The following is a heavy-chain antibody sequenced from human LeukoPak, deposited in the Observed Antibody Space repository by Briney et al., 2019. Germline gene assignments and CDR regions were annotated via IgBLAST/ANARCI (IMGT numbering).Heavy chain of an antibody. CDR2: ISWNSGSI. CDR1: GFTFDDYA. CDR3: AKGTSLYYYYGMDV. D-gene: IGHD2-2*01. V-gene: IGHV3-9*01. J-gene: IGHJ6*02. Sequence: GGSLRLSCAASGFTFDDYAMHWVWQAPGKGLEWVSGISWNSGSIGYADSVKGRFTISRDNAKNSLYLQMNSLRAEDTALYYCAKGTSLYYYYGMDVWGQGTTVTVSS.